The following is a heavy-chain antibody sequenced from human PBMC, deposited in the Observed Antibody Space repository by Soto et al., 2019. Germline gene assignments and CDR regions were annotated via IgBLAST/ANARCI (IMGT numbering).Heavy chain of an antibody. CDR2: IYSGGST. D-gene: IGHD5-18*01. CDR3: ARCSTTRIQLWFRSHYYMDV. CDR1: GFTVSGNY. Sequence: GGSLRLSCAASGFTVSGNYMSWVRQAPGKGLEWVSVIYSGGSTYYADSVKGRFTISRHNSKNTLYLQMNSLRAEDTAVYYCARCSTTRIQLWFRSHYYMDVWGKGTTVTVSS. V-gene: IGHV3-53*04. J-gene: IGHJ6*03.